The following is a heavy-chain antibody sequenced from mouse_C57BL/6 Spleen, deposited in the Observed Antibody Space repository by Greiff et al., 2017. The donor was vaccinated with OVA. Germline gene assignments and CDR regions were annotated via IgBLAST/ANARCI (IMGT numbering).Heavy chain of an antibody. CDR1: GYTFTSYW. Sequence: VQLQQPGAELVKPGASVQVSCKASGYTFTSYWMHWVKQRPGQGLEWIGRIHPSDSDTNSNQKFKGKATLTVTKSSSTAYLQLSSLTSEDSAVYYCARYVPRQLGRGYFDVWGTGTTVTVSS. CDR3: ARYVPRQLGRGYFDV. D-gene: IGHD4-1*02. CDR2: IHPSDSDT. V-gene: IGHV1-74*01. J-gene: IGHJ1*03.